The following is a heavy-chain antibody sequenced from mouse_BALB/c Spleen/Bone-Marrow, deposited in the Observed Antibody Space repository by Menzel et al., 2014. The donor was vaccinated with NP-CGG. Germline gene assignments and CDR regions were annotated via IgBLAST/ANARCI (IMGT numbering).Heavy chain of an antibody. CDR1: GYTFTSYW. CDR3: ARDDYDAFAY. Sequence: VKLQESGAEPAKPGASVKMSCKASGYTFTSYWMRWIKQRPGQGLEWVGYINPSTGYTEYNQTFKGKATLTAVKSSTTAYMQLSSLTSEDSAVYYCARDDYDAFAYWGQGTLVTVSA. D-gene: IGHD2-4*01. CDR2: INPSTGYT. V-gene: IGHV1-7*01. J-gene: IGHJ3*01.